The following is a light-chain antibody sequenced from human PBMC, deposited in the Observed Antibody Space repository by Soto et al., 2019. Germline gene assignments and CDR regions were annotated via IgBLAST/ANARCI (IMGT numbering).Light chain of an antibody. CDR3: VTWDYSLTGEV. CDR2: DNN. J-gene: IGLJ2*01. Sequence: QSVLTQPPSVSAAPGQKVTISCSGSSSIIGNNYVSWYQQLPGTAPKLLIYDNNKRPSGIPDRFSGSKSGTSGTLDITGLQTGDEADYYCVTWDYSLTGEVFGGGTKLTVL. V-gene: IGLV1-51*01. CDR1: SSIIGNNY.